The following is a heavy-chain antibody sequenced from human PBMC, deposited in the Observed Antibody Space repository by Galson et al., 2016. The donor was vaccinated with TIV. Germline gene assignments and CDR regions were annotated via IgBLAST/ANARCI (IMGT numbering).Heavy chain of an antibody. Sequence: SLRLSCAASGFIFNNYEFNWVRQGPGKGLEWVSHISRSDTTIYYADSVKGRFTISRDNARNSLYLQMNSLRAEDTALYYCARVDKSYHMDVWGKGTTVTVSS. CDR3: ARVDKSYHMDV. J-gene: IGHJ6*03. CDR2: ISRSDTTI. V-gene: IGHV3-48*03. D-gene: IGHD3-16*02. CDR1: GFIFNNYE.